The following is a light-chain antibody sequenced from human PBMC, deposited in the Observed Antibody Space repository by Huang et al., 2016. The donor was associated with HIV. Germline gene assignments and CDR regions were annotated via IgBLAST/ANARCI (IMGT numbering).Light chain of an antibody. CDR3: MQTLQTPRT. J-gene: IGKJ5*01. CDR1: QRLLHSNAYNY. CDR2: WSS. Sequence: EIVMTQSPLSLPVTPGEPASISCRSSQRLLHSNAYNYWDWYLQKPGQSPQLVIYWSSNRASGVPDSFTGSGSVTYFTLKISRVEAEDVGVYYCMQTLQTPRTFGQGTRLEIK. V-gene: IGKV2-28*01.